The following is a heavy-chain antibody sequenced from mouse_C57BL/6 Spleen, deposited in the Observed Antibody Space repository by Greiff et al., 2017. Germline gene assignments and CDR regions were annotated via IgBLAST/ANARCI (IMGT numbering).Heavy chain of an antibody. V-gene: IGHV1-81*01. D-gene: IGHD1-1*01. CDR2: IYPRSGNT. J-gene: IGHJ4*01. Sequence: VQLQQSGAELARPGASVKLSCKASGYTFTSYGISWVKQRTGQGLEWIGEIYPRSGNTYYNEKFKGKATLTADKSSSTAYMALRSLTSEDSAVYFCARSPVHITPRVYYYAMDYWGQGTSVTVSS. CDR3: ARSPVHITPRVYYYAMDY. CDR1: GYTFTSYG.